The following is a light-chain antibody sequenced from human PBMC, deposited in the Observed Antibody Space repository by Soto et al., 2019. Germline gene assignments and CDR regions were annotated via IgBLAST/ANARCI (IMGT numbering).Light chain of an antibody. CDR3: QQYNNWPLT. Sequence: EIVMTQSPATLSVSPGEGATLSCRASQSVSSNLAWYQQKPGQAPRLLISDASTRATGHPARFSGSGSGTEFTLTISSLQSEDFAVYFCQQYNNWPLTFGGGTTVEIK. V-gene: IGKV3-15*01. CDR2: DAS. CDR1: QSVSSN. J-gene: IGKJ4*01.